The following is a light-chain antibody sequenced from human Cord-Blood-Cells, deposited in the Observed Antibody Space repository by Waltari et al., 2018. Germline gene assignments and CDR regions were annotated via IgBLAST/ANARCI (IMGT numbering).Light chain of an antibody. V-gene: IGKV1-33*01. Sequence: DLQMTQSPSSLSASVGDRVTITCQASQDISNYLNWYQQKPGKAPKLLIYDASNLETGVPSRFSGSGSGTDVTFTISSLQPEDIATYYCQQYDNLPPKSFGQGTKLEIK. CDR3: QQYDNLPPKS. J-gene: IGKJ2*03. CDR2: DAS. CDR1: QDISNY.